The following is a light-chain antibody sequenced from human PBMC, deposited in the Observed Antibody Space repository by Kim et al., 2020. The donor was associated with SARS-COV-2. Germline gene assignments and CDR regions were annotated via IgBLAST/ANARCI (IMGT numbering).Light chain of an antibody. Sequence: DIQMTQYPSSLSASVGDRVTITCKASEYISFYLNWYQQKPGKAPKALIFDASNLETGVPSRFSGSGSGTDFTFTINNLQPEDIASYFCQQYYNLTLTFGGGTKVDIK. CDR3: QQYYNLTLT. CDR2: DAS. CDR1: EYISFY. V-gene: IGKV1-33*01. J-gene: IGKJ4*01.